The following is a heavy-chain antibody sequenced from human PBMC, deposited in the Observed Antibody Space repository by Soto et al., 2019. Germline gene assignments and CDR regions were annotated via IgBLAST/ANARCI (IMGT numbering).Heavy chain of an antibody. Sequence: QAQLVQSGPEVKKPGASVKVSCKASGYTFSTHGLSWVRQAPGQGLEWMGWITPSNGNTNYAQKLQGRLSMTTDTSTNTGYREVTSLRSDDTAVYYCARFLFCSGSTCDPSFGFDMWGQGTVVTVSS. V-gene: IGHV1-18*01. D-gene: IGHD3-3*01. J-gene: IGHJ3*02. CDR2: ITPSNGNT. CDR1: GYTFSTHG. CDR3: ARFLFCSGSTCDPSFGFDM.